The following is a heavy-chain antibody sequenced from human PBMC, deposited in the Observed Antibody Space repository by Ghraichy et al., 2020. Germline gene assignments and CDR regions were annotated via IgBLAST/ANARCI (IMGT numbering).Heavy chain of an antibody. CDR1: GASISNYY. CDR3: ARHGYSYGSLQAWNFDL. J-gene: IGHJ2*01. CDR2: IYSSGSS. V-gene: IGHV4-4*09. Sequence: SETLSLTCTVSGASISNYYWGWIRQPPGKGLEWIGYIYSSGSSNYNPSLKSRVTISVDTSKNQFSLKLNSVTAADTAVYYCARHGYSYGSLQAWNFDLWGRGTLVTVSS. D-gene: IGHD5-18*01.